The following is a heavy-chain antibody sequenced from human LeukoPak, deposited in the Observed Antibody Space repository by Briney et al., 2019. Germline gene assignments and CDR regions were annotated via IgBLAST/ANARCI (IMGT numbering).Heavy chain of an antibody. CDR3: ARDYWEVAATWGVYYYYMDV. CDR2: IYYSGST. V-gene: IGHV4-59*01. J-gene: IGHJ6*03. D-gene: IGHD2-15*01. Sequence: SETLSLTCTVSGGSISSYYWSWIRQPPGKGLEWIGYIYYSGSTNYNPSLKSRVTISVDTSKNQFSLKLSSVPAADTAVYYCARDYWEVAATWGVYYYYMDVWGKGTTVTVSS. CDR1: GGSISSYY.